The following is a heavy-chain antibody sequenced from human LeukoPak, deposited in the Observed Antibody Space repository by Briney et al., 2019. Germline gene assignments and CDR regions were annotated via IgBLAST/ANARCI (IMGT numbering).Heavy chain of an antibody. V-gene: IGHV3-11*01. CDR2: ITSSGSTI. J-gene: IGHJ4*02. CDR1: GFTFSDYY. Sequence: PGGSLRLSCAASGFTFSDYYMSWIRQAPGKGLEWVSYITSSGSTIYYADSVKGRFTISRDNAKNSLYLQMNSLRAEVTAVYYCARRIVATKAYYFDYWGQGTLVTVSS. D-gene: IGHD5-12*01. CDR3: ARRIVATKAYYFDY.